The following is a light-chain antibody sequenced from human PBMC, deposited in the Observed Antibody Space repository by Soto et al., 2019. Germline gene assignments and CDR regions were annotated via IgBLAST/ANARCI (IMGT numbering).Light chain of an antibody. CDR1: SSDVGSYNF. Sequence: QSVLTQPASVSGSPGQSITISCTGTSSDVGSYNFVSWYQQLPGKAPKLMIYEVSNRPSGVSNRFSGSKSGNTASLTISGLQAEDEADYYCCSYAGSSTHVVFGGGTKVTVL. V-gene: IGLV2-23*02. CDR2: EVS. CDR3: CSYAGSSTHVV. J-gene: IGLJ2*01.